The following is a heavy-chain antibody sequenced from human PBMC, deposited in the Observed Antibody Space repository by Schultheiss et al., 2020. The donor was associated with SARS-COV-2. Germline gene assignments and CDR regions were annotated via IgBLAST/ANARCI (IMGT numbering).Heavy chain of an antibody. Sequence: TLSLTCTVSGGSISSGGYYWSWIRQPAGKGLEWIGRIYTSGSTNYNPSLKSRVTMSVDTSKNQFSLKLSSVTAADTAVYYCARDREGYCSSTSCHSLWGQGTMVTVSS. CDR3: ARDREGYCSSTSCHSL. J-gene: IGHJ3*01. CDR1: GGSISSGGYY. V-gene: IGHV4-61*02. CDR2: IYTSGST. D-gene: IGHD2-2*01.